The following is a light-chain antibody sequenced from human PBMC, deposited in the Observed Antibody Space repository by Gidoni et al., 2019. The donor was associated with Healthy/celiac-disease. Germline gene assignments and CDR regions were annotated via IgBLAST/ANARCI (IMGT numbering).Light chain of an antibody. J-gene: IGLJ3*02. Sequence: QSALTYPASVSGSPGHSITISCTGTSSDVGNYNLVSWYQQHPGKAPKLTLYEVSKRPSGVSNRFAGSKSGNTASLTISGLQAEDDADYYCCSYVGSSSWVFGGGTKLTVL. CDR2: EVS. CDR1: SSDVGNYNL. V-gene: IGLV2-23*02. CDR3: CSYVGSSSWV.